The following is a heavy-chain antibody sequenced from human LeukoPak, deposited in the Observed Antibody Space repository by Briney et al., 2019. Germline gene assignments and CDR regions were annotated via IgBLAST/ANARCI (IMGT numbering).Heavy chain of an antibody. CDR2: MSHSGST. V-gene: IGHV4-38-2*01. CDR1: GYSISSGYH. D-gene: IGHD4/OR15-4a*01. Sequence: PSETLSLTCGVSGYSISSGYHWGWIRQPTGKGLEWIGSMSHSGSTYYNPSLKSRVTISVDTSKNQFSLKLSSVTAADSAVYYCVRHDYGRNYYFFYMDVWGKGTTVTVSS. CDR3: VRHDYGRNYYFFYMDV. J-gene: IGHJ6*03.